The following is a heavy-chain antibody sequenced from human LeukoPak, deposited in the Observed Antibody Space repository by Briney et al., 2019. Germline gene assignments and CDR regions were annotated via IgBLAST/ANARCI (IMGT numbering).Heavy chain of an antibody. Sequence: GGSLRLSCAASGFTFSSYSMNWVRQAPGKGLEWVSSISSSSSYIYYADSVKGRFTISRDNAKNSLYLQMNSLRAEDTAVYYCARERTIADAFDIWGQGTMGTVSS. J-gene: IGHJ3*02. D-gene: IGHD5-24*01. V-gene: IGHV3-21*01. CDR1: GFTFSSYS. CDR3: ARERTIADAFDI. CDR2: ISSSSSYI.